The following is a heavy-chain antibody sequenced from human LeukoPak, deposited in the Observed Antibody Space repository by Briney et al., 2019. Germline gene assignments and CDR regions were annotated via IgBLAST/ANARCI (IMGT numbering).Heavy chain of an antibody. J-gene: IGHJ4*02. CDR2: INNDGSAT. V-gene: IGHV3-74*01. Sequence: PGGSLPLTRAASGFTFSSFLMHWVRQAPGKGLVWVSLINNDGSATRYADSVKGRFTISRDNAKNTLYLQMNSLRAEDTAVYFCVKDLTSSIDYWGQGTLVTVSS. CDR1: GFTFSSFL. CDR3: VKDLTSSIDY.